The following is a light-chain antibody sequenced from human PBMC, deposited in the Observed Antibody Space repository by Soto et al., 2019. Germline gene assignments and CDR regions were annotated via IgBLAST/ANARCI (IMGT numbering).Light chain of an antibody. J-gene: IGKJ2*01. CDR3: MQTLQTPYT. V-gene: IGKV2-28*01. CDR1: QSLLYGAGYMY. Sequence: DIVMTQSPLSLPVTPGEPASISCRSSQSLLYGAGYMYVDWYLQKPGQPPHLLIFLGSNRAAGVPDRVSGSVSGTDFTLKISRVETEDVGIYYCMQTLQTPYTFGQGTKLEIK. CDR2: LGS.